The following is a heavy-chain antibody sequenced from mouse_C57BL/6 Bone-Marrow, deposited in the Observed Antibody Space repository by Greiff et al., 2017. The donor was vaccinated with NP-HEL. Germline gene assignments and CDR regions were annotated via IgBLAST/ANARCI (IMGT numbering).Heavy chain of an antibody. CDR3: ARDGSGYGFDY. Sequence: QVQLQQPGAELVMPGASVKLSCKASGYTFTSYWMHWVKQRPGQGLEWIGEIDPSDSYTNYNQKFKGKSTLTVDKSSSTAYMQLSSLTSEDSAVYYCARDGSGYGFDYWGQGTTLTVSS. D-gene: IGHD1-1*01. CDR2: IDPSDSYT. CDR1: GYTFTSYW. J-gene: IGHJ2*01. V-gene: IGHV1-69*01.